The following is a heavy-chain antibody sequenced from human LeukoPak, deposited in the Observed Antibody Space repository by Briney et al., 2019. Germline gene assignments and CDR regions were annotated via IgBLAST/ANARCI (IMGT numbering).Heavy chain of an antibody. CDR2: INHSGST. D-gene: IGHD6-25*01. V-gene: IGHV4-34*01. CDR1: GGSFSGHY. J-gene: IGHJ4*02. Sequence: PSETLSLTCAVYGGSFSGHYWSWIRQPPGKGLEWIGEINHSGSTNYNPSLKSRVTISVDTSKNQFSLKLSSVTAADTAVYYCARMRSAAFDYWGQGTLVTVSS. CDR3: ARMRSAAFDY.